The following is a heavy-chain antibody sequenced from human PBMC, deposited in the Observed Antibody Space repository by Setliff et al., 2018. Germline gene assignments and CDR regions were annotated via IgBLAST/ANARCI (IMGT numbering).Heavy chain of an antibody. J-gene: IGHJ4*02. CDR2: IYTSGTT. D-gene: IGHD3-22*01. CDR3: ARVPQQASYYYDRGNYFDY. CDR1: GGSISSGSYY. V-gene: IGHV4-61*09. Sequence: SETLSLTCSVSGGSISSGSYYWTWIRQPAGKGLEWIGHIYTSGTTKYNPSLKSRVTISVDASKNQFFLKLTSVTAADTAVYYCARVPQQASYYYDRGNYFDYWGQGTLVTVSS.